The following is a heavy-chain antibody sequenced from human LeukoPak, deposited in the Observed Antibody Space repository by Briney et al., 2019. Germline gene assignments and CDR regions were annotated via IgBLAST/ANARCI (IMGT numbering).Heavy chain of an antibody. CDR2: IYYSGST. D-gene: IGHD4-23*01. V-gene: IGHV4-59*12. J-gene: IGHJ4*02. CDR1: GGSISSYY. CDR3: ARNGGNSDLDY. Sequence: SETLSLTCTVSGGSISSYYWSWIRQPPGKGLEWIGYIYYSGSTNYNPSLKSRVTISVDTSKNQFSLKLSSVTAADTAVYYCARNGGNSDLDYWGQGTLVTVSS.